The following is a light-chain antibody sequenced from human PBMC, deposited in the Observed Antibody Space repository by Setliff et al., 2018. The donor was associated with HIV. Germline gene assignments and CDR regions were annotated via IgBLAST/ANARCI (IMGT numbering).Light chain of an antibody. Sequence: QSVLTQPASVSGSPGQSITISCSGSSSDVGGYNHVSWYQQHPGKAPKLIIYDVSDRPSGVSRRFSGSKSGNTASLTISGLQAEDEADYYCKSYAANSTPYLFGTGTKVTVL. CDR2: DVS. V-gene: IGLV2-14*03. CDR3: KSYAANSTPYL. J-gene: IGLJ1*01. CDR1: SSDVGGYNH.